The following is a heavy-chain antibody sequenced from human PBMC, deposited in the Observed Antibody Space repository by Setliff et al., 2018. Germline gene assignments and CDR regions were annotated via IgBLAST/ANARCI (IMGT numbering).Heavy chain of an antibody. J-gene: IGHJ6*02. CDR3: ARDRTAYTYGLDV. CDR2: MFVSKTT. CDR1: GGSITESC. Sequence: SETLSLTCTVSGGSITESCWSWIRQPAGKGLEWIGRMFVSKTTDFNPSLRSRVNMSVDTSNNQFVLNLKAVTAADTAVYYCARDRTAYTYGLDVWGQGTTVTVSS. V-gene: IGHV4-4*07. D-gene: IGHD3-16*01.